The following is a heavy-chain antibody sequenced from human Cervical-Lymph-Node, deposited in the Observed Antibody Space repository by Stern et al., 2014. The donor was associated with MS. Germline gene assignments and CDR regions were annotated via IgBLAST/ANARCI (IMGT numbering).Heavy chain of an antibody. CDR3: ARAAYSTSSYNY. CDR2: IIPIFGTA. J-gene: IGHJ4*02. V-gene: IGHV1-69*01. D-gene: IGHD6-6*01. Sequence: VQLVESGAEVKKPGSSVKVSCKASGGTFNTNVIRWVRQAPGQGLEWMGGIIPIFGTALYAQKFQGRVTITANESTRAVYMELSSLRSEDTAVYYCARAAYSTSSYNYWGQGTLVIVSS. CDR1: GGTFNTNV.